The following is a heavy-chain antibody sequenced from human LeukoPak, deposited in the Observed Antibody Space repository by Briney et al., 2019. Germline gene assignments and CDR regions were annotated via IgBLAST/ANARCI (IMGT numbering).Heavy chain of an antibody. J-gene: IGHJ4*02. CDR1: GYTFTSYD. V-gene: IGHV1-8*03. CDR2: MNPNSGNT. CDR3: ARGLRQYYDSSGYYVDY. D-gene: IGHD3-22*01. Sequence: ASVKVSCKASGYTFTSYDINWVRQATGQGLEWMGWMNPNSGNTGYAQKFQGRVAITRNTSISTAYMELSSLRSEDTAIYYCARGLRQYYDSSGYYVDYWGQGTLVTVSS.